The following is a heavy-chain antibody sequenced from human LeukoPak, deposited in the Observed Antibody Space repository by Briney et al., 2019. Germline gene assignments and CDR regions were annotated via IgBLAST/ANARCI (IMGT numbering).Heavy chain of an antibody. CDR2: ITPIFGTA. CDR3: ARDTSPAANFDY. V-gene: IGHV1-69*13. CDR1: GGTFSSYA. Sequence: ASVKVSCKASGGTFSSYAISWVRQAPGQGLEWMGGITPIFGTANYAQKFQGRVTITADESTSTAYMELSSLRSEDTAVYYCARDTSPAANFDYWGQGTLVTVSS. D-gene: IGHD5-18*01. J-gene: IGHJ4*02.